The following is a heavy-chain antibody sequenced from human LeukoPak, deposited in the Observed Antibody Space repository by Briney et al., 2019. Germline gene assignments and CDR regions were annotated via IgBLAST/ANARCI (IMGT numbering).Heavy chain of an antibody. Sequence: GESLKIFCSAFGCSFTSCWNGWGRQMPGKGLELMGIIYPGDSDTRYSPSFQGQVTISADKSISTAYLQWSSLKASDTAMYYCARHYYDSSGYYYPIDYWGQGTLVTVS. CDR3: ARHYYDSSGYYYPIDY. CDR2: IYPGDSDT. V-gene: IGHV5-51*01. CDR1: GCSFTSCW. J-gene: IGHJ4*02. D-gene: IGHD3-22*01.